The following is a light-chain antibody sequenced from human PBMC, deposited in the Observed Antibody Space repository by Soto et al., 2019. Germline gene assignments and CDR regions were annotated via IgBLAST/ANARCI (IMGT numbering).Light chain of an antibody. CDR3: QQYNSYSST. Sequence: DIQMTQSPSTLSASVGDRVTITCRASQSISSWLAWYQQKPGKASKLLIYKASSLESGVPSRSSGSGSGTEFTLTISSLQPDDFATYYSQQYNSYSSTFGPGTKVDIK. J-gene: IGKJ3*01. CDR1: QSISSW. CDR2: KAS. V-gene: IGKV1-5*03.